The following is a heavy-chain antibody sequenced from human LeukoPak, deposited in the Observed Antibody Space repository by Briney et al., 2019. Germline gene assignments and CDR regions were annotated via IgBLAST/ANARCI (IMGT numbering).Heavy chain of an antibody. CDR1: GFTFSSYV. CDR3: ARDSSGYVDAFDI. Sequence: PGGSLRLSCAASGFTFSSYVMHWVRQAPGKGLEGVAVISSDGNNKYNADSVKGRFTISRDNSKNMLYLQLNSLRAEDTAVYYCARDSSGYVDAFDIWGQGTMVTVSS. V-gene: IGHV3-30-3*01. J-gene: IGHJ3*02. CDR2: ISSDGNNK. D-gene: IGHD3-22*01.